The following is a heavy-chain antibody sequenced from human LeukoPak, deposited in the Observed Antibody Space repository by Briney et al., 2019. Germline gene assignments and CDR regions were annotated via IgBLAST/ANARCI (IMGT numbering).Heavy chain of an antibody. CDR1: GDSISSYY. V-gene: IGHV4-59*01. J-gene: IGHJ3*02. CDR2: IYYSGST. CDR3: ARSLYYFGSDSFDI. Sequence: SETLSLTCTVSGDSISSYYRNWIRQPPGKGLEWIGYIYYSGSTNYNPSLKSRVTISVDTSKNQFSLKLSSVTAADTAVYYCARSLYYFGSDSFDIWGQGTMVTVSS. D-gene: IGHD3-10*01.